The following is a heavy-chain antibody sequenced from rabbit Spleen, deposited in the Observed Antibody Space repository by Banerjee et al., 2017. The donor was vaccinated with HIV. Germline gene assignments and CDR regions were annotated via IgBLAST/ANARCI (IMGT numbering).Heavy chain of an antibody. V-gene: IGHV1S40*01. CDR2: IDPVFGIT. Sequence: QSLEESGGDLVKPGASLTLTCTASGFTLSSYYMNWVRQAPGKGLEWIGYIDPVFGITYYANWVNGRFSISRENAQNTVFLQMTSLTAADTATYFCARDLVVVIGWNFNLWGPGTLVTVS. D-gene: IGHD8-1*01. J-gene: IGHJ4*01. CDR3: ARDLVVVIGWNFNL. CDR1: GFTLSSYY.